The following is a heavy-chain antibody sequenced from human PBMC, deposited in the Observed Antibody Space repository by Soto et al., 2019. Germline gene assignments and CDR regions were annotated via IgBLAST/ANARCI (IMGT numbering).Heavy chain of an antibody. D-gene: IGHD3-10*01. J-gene: IGHJ5*02. CDR3: ARQLWFGESLRGNWFAP. V-gene: IGHV4-31*03. CDR1: GGSIISGGYY. CDR2: MSYSGST. Sequence: QVQLQESGPGLVKPSQTLSLTCTVSGGSIISGGYYWSWIRQHPGKGLGWIGYMSYSGSTYYNPSCKSRATISVDTSKNQFPLKLSSVTAADTAVYYCARQLWFGESLRGNWFAPWGQGTLVTVSS.